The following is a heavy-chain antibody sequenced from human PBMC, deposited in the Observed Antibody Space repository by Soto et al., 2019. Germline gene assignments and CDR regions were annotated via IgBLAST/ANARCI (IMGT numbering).Heavy chain of an antibody. CDR3: ARVPVDFGVVIMDPGEY. D-gene: IGHD3-3*01. Sequence: QVQLQESGPGLVKPSQTLSLTCTVSGGSISSGDYYWSWIRQPPGKGLEWIGYIYYSGSTYYNPSLKSRVTISVDTSKNQFSLKLSSVTAADTAVYYCARVPVDFGVVIMDPGEYWGQGTLVTVSS. CDR2: IYYSGST. CDR1: GGSISSGDYY. V-gene: IGHV4-30-4*01. J-gene: IGHJ4*02.